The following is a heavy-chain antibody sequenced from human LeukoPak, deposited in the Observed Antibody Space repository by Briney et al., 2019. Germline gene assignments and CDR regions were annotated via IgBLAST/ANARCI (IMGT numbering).Heavy chain of an antibody. CDR2: INPSGGST. Sequence: ASVKVSCKASGYTFTSYYMHWVRQAPGQGLEWMGIINPSGGSTSYAQKFQGRVTITTDESTSTAYMELSSLRSEDTAVYYCARDSRGFDAFDIWGQGTMVTVSS. V-gene: IGHV1-46*01. CDR1: GYTFTSYY. CDR3: ARDSRGFDAFDI. J-gene: IGHJ3*02.